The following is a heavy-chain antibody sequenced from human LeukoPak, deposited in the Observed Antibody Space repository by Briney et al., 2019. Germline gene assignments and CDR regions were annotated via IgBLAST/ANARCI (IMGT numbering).Heavy chain of an antibody. D-gene: IGHD5-18*01. CDR3: ARDPDVDTSEGLFEY. CDR2: SVPVFDRS. CDR1: GGTHSSYG. Sequence: GASVKVSCKASGGTHSSYGINWVRQAPGQGLEWMGRSVPVFDRSKYAQSFQGRVTFTADKSSNTAYMELTSLRSDDTAVYYCARDPDVDTSEGLFEYWGQGTLVSVSS. V-gene: IGHV1-69*04. J-gene: IGHJ4*02.